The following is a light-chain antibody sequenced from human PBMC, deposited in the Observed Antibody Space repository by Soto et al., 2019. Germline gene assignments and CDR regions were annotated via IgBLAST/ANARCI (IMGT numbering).Light chain of an antibody. V-gene: IGLV2-8*01. CDR2: DGT. J-gene: IGLJ3*02. CDR3: TSFAGSSNVV. CDR1: SSDIGSYDH. Sequence: QSALTQPPSASGSPGQSVTISCAGTSSDIGSYDHVSWYQQHPGKAPKLMIYDGTKRPSGVPDRFSGSKSGNAASLTVSGLQTEDEADYYCTSFAGSSNVVFGGGTKLTVL.